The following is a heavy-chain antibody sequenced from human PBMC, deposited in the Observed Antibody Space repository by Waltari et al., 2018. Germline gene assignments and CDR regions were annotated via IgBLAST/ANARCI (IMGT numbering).Heavy chain of an antibody. CDR1: GFTFRDYW. CDR2: IDSDGTRT. J-gene: IGHJ4*02. D-gene: IGHD3-9*01. V-gene: IGHV3-74*01. CDR3: GRESKTDWYVDF. Sequence: EVQMVASGGGLVQPGGSPRLPCAVSGFTFRDYWMHWARHSPGRGLVWVARIDSDGTRTAYADSVKGRATISRDNAKNIVYLQMDNLSGEDTAMYYCGRESKTDWYVDFWGQGTHVTVSS.